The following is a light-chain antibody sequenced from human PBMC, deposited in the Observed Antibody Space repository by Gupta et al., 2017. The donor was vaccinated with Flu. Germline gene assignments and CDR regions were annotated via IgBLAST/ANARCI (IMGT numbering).Light chain of an antibody. V-gene: IGLV2-14*01. CDR3: SSYTTMSTL. Sequence: QSALTQPASVSGSPGQSITIYGAGSELGTYNFVSWYQQHPGKAPKLMIYDVNNRPSGVSNRFSGSKSGNTASLTISGLQAEDEADYYCSSYTTMSTLFGGGTKLTGL. CDR2: DVN. CDR1: SELGTYNF. J-gene: IGLJ3*02.